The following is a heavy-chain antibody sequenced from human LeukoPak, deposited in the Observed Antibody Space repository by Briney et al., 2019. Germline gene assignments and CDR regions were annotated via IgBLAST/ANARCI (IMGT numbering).Heavy chain of an antibody. V-gene: IGHV3-48*02. CDR3: ARVIAVVRGGGLSYYYAMDV. Sequence: GGSLRLSCAASGFTFISYSMTWVRQAPGKGLEWVSYINSGSSTMYYADSVKGRFTISRDNGKTSLYLLMNSLRDEDTAVYYCARVIAVVRGGGLSYYYAMDVWGQGTTVTVSS. CDR1: GFTFISYS. CDR2: INSGSSTM. J-gene: IGHJ6*02. D-gene: IGHD3-10*01.